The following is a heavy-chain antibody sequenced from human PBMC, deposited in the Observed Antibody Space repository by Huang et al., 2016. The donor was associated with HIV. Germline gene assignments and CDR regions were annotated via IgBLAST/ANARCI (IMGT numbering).Heavy chain of an antibody. D-gene: IGHD2-21*01. CDR1: GGPFSTHY. J-gene: IGHJ3*01. Sequence: GGPFSTHYWSWVRQSPGKGLEWIAEINYDGHANFNPSLRSRVSISVDTSKNQFSLNVTSVTAADTAIYDCARGRDTAEMDTVDDALDVWDQGTLVIVSS. CDR2: INYDGHA. V-gene: IGHV4-34*01. CDR3: ARGRDTAEMDTVDDALDV.